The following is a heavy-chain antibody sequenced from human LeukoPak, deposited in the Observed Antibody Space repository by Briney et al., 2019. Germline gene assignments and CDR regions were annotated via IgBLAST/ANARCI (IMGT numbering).Heavy chain of an antibody. CDR3: ARVGAVAGLLYFDY. V-gene: IGHV4-59*01. CDR1: GGSISNYY. CDR2: IYYSGST. Sequence: PSETPSLTCSVSGGSISNYYWSWIRQSPAKGLEWIGYIYYSGSTSYNPSLKSRVTISVDTSKNQFSLKLSSVTAADTAVYYCARVGAVAGLLYFDYWGQGTLVTVSS. D-gene: IGHD6-19*01. J-gene: IGHJ4*02.